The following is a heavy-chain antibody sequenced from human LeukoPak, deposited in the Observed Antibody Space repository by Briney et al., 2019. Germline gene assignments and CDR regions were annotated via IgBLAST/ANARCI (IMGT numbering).Heavy chain of an antibody. V-gene: IGHV3-20*04. CDR3: ASGLGYGDYAFDF. D-gene: IGHD4-17*01. J-gene: IGHJ4*02. Sequence: GSLRLSCEASGFNFDDLGMAWVRQVPGKGLEWVSGLQRNGGGTGYADSVKGRFTIFRDNAKNSLHLQMNSLTVEGTALYYCASGLGYGDYAFDFWGQGTLVTVSS. CDR1: GFNFDDLG. CDR2: LQRNGGGT.